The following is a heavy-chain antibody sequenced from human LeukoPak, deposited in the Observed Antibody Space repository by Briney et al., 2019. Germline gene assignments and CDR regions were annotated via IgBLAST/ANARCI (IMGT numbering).Heavy chain of an antibody. D-gene: IGHD3-3*01. CDR3: AKDDPITIFGVVILGYGMDV. J-gene: IGHJ6*02. Sequence: PGGSLRLSCAASGFTFSSYGMHWVRQAPGKGLEWVAVISYDGSNKYYADPVKGRFTISRDNSKNTLYLQMNSLRAEDTAVYYCAKDDPITIFGVVILGYGMDVWGQGTTVTVSS. V-gene: IGHV3-30*18. CDR2: ISYDGSNK. CDR1: GFTFSSYG.